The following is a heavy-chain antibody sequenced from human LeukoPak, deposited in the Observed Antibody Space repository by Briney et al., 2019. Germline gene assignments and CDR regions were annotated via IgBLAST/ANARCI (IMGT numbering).Heavy chain of an antibody. CDR2: IYYSGST. Sequence: SETLSLTCTVSGGSISRNNYYWGWIRQPPGKGLEWIGSIYYSGSTYYNPSLKSRVTISVETSKNQFSLKLSSVTAADTAMYYCANAPYYYDSSGCYRGDAFDIWGQGTMVTVSS. CDR3: ANAPYYYDSSGCYRGDAFDI. CDR1: GGSISRNNYY. D-gene: IGHD3-22*01. V-gene: IGHV4-39*01. J-gene: IGHJ3*02.